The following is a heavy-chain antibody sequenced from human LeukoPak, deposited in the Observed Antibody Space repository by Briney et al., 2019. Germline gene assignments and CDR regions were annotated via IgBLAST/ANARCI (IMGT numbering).Heavy chain of an antibody. CDR3: ARDGYYDSSGYEYYFDY. V-gene: IGHV1-69*04. CDR2: IIPILGIA. Sequence: GASVNVSCKSSGGTFSSYAIRWVRQAPGQGLEWMGRIIPILGIANYAQKFQGRVTITADKSTSTAYMELSSLRSGDTAVYYCARDGYYDSSGYEYYFDYWGQGTLVTVSS. D-gene: IGHD3-22*01. J-gene: IGHJ4*02. CDR1: GGTFSSYA.